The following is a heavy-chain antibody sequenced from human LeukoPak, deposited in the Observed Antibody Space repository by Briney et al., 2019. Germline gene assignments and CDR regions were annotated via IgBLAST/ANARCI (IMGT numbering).Heavy chain of an antibody. CDR1: GFPFSSYS. CDR3: ARGQQWLVPDY. J-gene: IGHJ4*02. CDR2: ISGGTTII. D-gene: IGHD6-19*01. V-gene: IGHV3-48*04. Sequence: GGSLRLSCSASGFPFSSYSMNWVRQAPGKGLEWVSYISGGTTIIYYADSVKGRFAISRDNAKNSVFLQMTSLRAEDTAVYYCARGQQWLVPDYWGLGTLVTVSS.